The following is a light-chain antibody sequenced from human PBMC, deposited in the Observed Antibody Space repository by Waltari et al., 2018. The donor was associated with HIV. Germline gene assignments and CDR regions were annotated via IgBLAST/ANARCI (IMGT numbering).Light chain of an antibody. CDR3: AACDDSLNGQV. V-gene: IGLV1-44*01. Sequence: QSVLTQPPSASGTPGQRVTIPCSGSSSNIRSNTVNWYQRLPGTAPKLLIYPTDQRPSGVPDRFSGSKSGTSASLAISGLQSEDEADYYCAACDDSLNGQVFVGVTKLTVL. J-gene: IGLJ3*02. CDR1: SSNIRSNT. CDR2: PTD.